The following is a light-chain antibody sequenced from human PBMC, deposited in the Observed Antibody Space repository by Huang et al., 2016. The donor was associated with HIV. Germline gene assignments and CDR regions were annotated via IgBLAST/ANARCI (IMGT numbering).Light chain of an antibody. Sequence: EIVLTQSPATLSLSPGQKATLSCRASQAVADNYLAWFQQKPGQAPRLLVDGASNRVNAVPARFSGSGSGTDFTLSVSRLEPEDFALYFCQQYASSIFTFGRGTNLEI. J-gene: IGKJ2*01. CDR1: QAVADNY. CDR2: GAS. V-gene: IGKV3-20*01. CDR3: QQYASSIFT.